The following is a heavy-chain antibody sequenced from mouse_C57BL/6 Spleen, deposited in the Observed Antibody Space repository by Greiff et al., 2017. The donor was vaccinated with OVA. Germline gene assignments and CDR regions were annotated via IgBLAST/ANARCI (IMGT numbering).Heavy chain of an antibody. J-gene: IGHJ2*01. V-gene: IGHV1-20*01. CDR3: AREVDYYGISGVYYFDY. Sequence: VQLQQSGPELVKPGDSVKISCKASGYSFTGYFMNWVMQSHGKSLEWIGRINPYNGDTFYNQKFKGKATLTVDKSSSTAHMELRSLTSEDSSVYYCAREVDYYGISGVYYFDYWGQGTTLTVSS. CDR1: GYSFTGYF. CDR2: INPYNGDT. D-gene: IGHD1-1*01.